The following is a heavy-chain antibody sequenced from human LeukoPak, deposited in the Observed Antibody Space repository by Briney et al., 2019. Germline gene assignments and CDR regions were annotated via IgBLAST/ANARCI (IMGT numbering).Heavy chain of an antibody. CDR2: IYYTGST. D-gene: IGHD3-10*01. Sequence: PSETLSLTCAVYGGSFSGYYWSWIRQPPGKGLECIGYIYYTGSTTYNPSLKSRLTMSLDTSRNQFSLKLSSVTAADTAVYYCARQNYYDSGSYWGFFEYWGQGALVTVSS. V-gene: IGHV4-59*08. CDR1: GGSFSGYY. CDR3: ARQNYYDSGSYWGFFEY. J-gene: IGHJ4*02.